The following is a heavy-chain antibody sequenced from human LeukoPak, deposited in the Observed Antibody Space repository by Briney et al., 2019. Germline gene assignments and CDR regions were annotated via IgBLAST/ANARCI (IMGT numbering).Heavy chain of an antibody. CDR1: GFSLSNYW. Sequence: GSLRLPCAASGFSLSNYWVAWVRQAPGTGLEWVANINPGGTETYYVEPVKGRFTISRDNAKNLVYLQMNSLRAEDSAVYHCGRFGYVAGVDLWGQGTLVTVSS. CDR3: GRFGYVAGVDL. V-gene: IGHV3-7*01. CDR2: INPGGTET. J-gene: IGHJ4*02. D-gene: IGHD6-19*01.